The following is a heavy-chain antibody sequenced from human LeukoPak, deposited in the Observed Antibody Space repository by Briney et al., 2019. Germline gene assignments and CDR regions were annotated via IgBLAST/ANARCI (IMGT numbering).Heavy chain of an antibody. Sequence: PSETLSLTCSVSDGSISSYYWSWIRQPPGKGLEWIGYIYYDGSTNYNPSLSSRVTISLDMSKSQFSLKVTSLTAADTAVYYCVRHLLFYSHFYIPVWGKGPTVSVSS. CDR1: DGSISSYY. D-gene: IGHD2-21*01. CDR3: VRHLLFYSHFYIPV. CDR2: IYYDGST. J-gene: IGHJ6*03. V-gene: IGHV4-59*08.